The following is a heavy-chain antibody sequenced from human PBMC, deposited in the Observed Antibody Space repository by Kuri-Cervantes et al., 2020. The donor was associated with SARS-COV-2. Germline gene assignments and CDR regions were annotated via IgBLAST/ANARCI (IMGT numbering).Heavy chain of an antibody. CDR1: GGSISSSSYY. CDR2: IYYSGST. Sequence: SETLSLTCTVSGGSISSSSYYWGWIRQPPGKGLEWIGSIYYSGSTYYNPSLKSRVTISVDTSKNQFSLKLSSVTAADTAVYYCARLVGPYDSSGYYKVLFDYWGQGTLVTVSS. D-gene: IGHD3-22*01. V-gene: IGHV4-39*01. J-gene: IGHJ4*02. CDR3: ARLVGPYDSSGYYKVLFDY.